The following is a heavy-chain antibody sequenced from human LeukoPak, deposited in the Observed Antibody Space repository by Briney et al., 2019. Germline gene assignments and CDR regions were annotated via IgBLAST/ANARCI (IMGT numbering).Heavy chain of an antibody. CDR2: IWYDGSNK. D-gene: IGHD4-4*01. J-gene: IGHJ6*02. Sequence: GGSLRLSCAASGFTFSSYGMHWVRQAPGKGLEWVAVIWYDGSNKYYADSVKGRFTTSRDNSKNTLYLQMNSLRAEDTAVYYCARDYSNYYYHYGMDVWGQGTTVTVSS. CDR1: GFTFSSYG. V-gene: IGHV3-33*01. CDR3: ARDYSNYYYHYGMDV.